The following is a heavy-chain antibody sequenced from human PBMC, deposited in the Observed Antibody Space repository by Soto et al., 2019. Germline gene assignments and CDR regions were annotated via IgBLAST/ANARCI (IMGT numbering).Heavy chain of an antibody. CDR2: ISGSGGST. Sequence: GGSLRLSCAASGFTFSSYAMSWVRQAPGKGLEWVSAISGSGGSTYYADSVKGRFTISRDNSKNTLYLQMNSLRAEDTAVYYCARRDNWNYALGYWGQGTLVTVS. D-gene: IGHD1-7*01. CDR1: GFTFSSYA. J-gene: IGHJ4*02. V-gene: IGHV3-23*01. CDR3: ARRDNWNYALGY.